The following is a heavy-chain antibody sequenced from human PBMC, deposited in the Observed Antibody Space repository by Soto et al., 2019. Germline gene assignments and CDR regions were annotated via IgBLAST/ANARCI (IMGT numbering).Heavy chain of an antibody. CDR2: ISAYNGNT. J-gene: IGHJ6*03. CDR3: ASFLRFDSSITMVRGVIRWYYMDV. Sequence: GASVKVSCKASGYTFTSYGISWVRQAPGQGLEWMGWISAYNGNTNYAQKLQGRVTMTTDTSTSTAYMELRSLRSDDTAVYYCASFLRFDSSITMVRGVIRWYYMDVRGKGTKVTVSS. D-gene: IGHD3-10*01. V-gene: IGHV1-18*01. CDR1: GYTFTSYG.